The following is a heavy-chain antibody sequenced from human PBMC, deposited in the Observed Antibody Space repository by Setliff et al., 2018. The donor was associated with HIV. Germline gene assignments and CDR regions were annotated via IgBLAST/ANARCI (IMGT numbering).Heavy chain of an antibody. CDR2: INTETGTP. Sequence: ASVKVSCKTSGYMFSLYGIHWLRQAPGQNLEWTGWINTETGTPTYAPGFTGRSVLSLDTSVSAAYLEISSLVAEDSALYYCVREASGENYPDYWGQGTMVTVSS. CDR1: GYMFSLYG. D-gene: IGHD1-7*01. J-gene: IGHJ4*02. CDR3: VREASGENYPDY. V-gene: IGHV7-4-1*02.